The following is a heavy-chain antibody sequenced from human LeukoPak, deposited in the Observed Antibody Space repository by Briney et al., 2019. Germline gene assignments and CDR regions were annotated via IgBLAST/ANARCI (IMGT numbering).Heavy chain of an antibody. Sequence: PGGSLRLSCAGSGFTFSTYDIHWVRQAPGKGLEWVAVMSYDETNKYYADSVKGRFTISRDNSKNTLYLQMNSLRAEDTAVYYCARVSTTVTIEHDYWGQGTLVTVSS. V-gene: IGHV3-30*03. J-gene: IGHJ4*02. CDR1: GFTFSTYD. D-gene: IGHD4-17*01. CDR3: ARVSTTVTIEHDY. CDR2: MSYDETNK.